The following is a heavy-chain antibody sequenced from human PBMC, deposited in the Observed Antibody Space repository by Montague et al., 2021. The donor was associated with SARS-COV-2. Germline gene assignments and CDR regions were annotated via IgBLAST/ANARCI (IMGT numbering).Heavy chain of an antibody. V-gene: IGHV3-7*01. CDR2: IKLDGSEE. CDR1: GFIFADYG. CDR3: VRATLNMDV. Sequence: SLRLSCAASGFIFADYGMSWVRQAPGKGLEWVANIKLDGSEEYYVDSVKGRFTVSRDNSRHSLYLQLNSLRVEDTAVYYCVRATLNMDVWGEGTSVAVSS. J-gene: IGHJ6*03.